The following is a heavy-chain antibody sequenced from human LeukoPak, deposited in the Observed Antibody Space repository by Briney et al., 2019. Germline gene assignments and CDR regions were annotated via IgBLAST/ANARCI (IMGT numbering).Heavy chain of an antibody. CDR1: GGSFSVYY. J-gene: IGHJ4*02. Sequence: NLPVTLSLTCAVYGGSFSVYYGGWIRHPPGKGLEWIGEINHSGSTNYNPSLKSRVTISVDTSKNQFSLKLSSVTAADTAVYYCARSYAHDYWGQGTLVTVSS. D-gene: IGHD2-2*01. CDR2: INHSGST. CDR3: ARSYAHDY. V-gene: IGHV4-34*01.